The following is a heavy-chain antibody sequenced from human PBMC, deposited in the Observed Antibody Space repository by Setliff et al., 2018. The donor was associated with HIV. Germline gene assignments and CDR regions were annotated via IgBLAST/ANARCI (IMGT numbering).Heavy chain of an antibody. CDR3: GRGISARPGAPGNWFDP. J-gene: IGHJ5*02. CDR1: GFTFTGYW. Sequence: AGGSLRLSCAASGFTFTGYWMHWVRQAPGKGLLWVSRINTDGSSTTYADSVKGRFTISRDNAKNMVYLQMNSLRVEDTAVYYCGRGISARPGAPGNWFDPWGQGTPVTVSS. V-gene: IGHV3-74*01. D-gene: IGHD6-6*01. CDR2: INTDGSST.